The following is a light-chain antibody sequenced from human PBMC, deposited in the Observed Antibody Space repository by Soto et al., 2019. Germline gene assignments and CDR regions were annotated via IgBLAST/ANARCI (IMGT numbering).Light chain of an antibody. CDR2: AAS. J-gene: IGKJ4*01. V-gene: IGKV1-6*01. CDR1: QGISSY. Sequence: AIQLTQSPSSLSTSVRDRVTITCRASQGISSYLAWYQQKPGKAPKLLIYAASTLQSGVPSRFSGSGSGTDFTLTISSLQPEDFATYYCIQDYNYPLTFGGGTKVDI. CDR3: IQDYNYPLT.